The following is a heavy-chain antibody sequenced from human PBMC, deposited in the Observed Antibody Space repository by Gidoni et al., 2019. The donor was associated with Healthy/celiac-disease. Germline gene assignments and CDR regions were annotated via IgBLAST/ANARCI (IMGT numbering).Heavy chain of an antibody. CDR2: INHSGST. CDR1: GGSFSGYY. J-gene: IGHJ5*02. Sequence: QVQLQQWGAGLLKPSETLSLTCAVYGGSFSGYYWSWIRQPPGKGLEWIGEINHSGSTNYNPSLKSRVTISVDTSKNQFSLKLSSVTAADTAVYYCARSLERLGNWFDPWGQGTLVTVSS. D-gene: IGHD1-1*01. V-gene: IGHV4-34*01. CDR3: ARSLERLGNWFDP.